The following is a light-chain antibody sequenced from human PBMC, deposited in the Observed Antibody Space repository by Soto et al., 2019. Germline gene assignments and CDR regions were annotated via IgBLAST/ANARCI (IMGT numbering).Light chain of an antibody. J-gene: IGKJ1*01. V-gene: IGKV1-5*01. CDR2: DAP. CDR1: QSISSW. Sequence: DIQMTQSPCTLSATAGDRITITCRASQSISSWLAWYQHKPGKAPKLLIYDAPNLDSGVPSRFSGSGSGTEFSLTISNLQPDDCATYYCQQYENYWTFGQGTKVDIK. CDR3: QQYENYWT.